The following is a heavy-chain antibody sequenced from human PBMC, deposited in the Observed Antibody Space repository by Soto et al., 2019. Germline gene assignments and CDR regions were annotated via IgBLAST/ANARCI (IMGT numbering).Heavy chain of an antibody. Sequence: SETLSLTCTVSGGSTSSGGYYWSWIRQHPGKGLEWIGYIYYSGSTYYNPSLKSRVTISVDTSKNQFSLKLSSVTAADTALYYCARDRVANWFDHWGQGTPVTVSS. CDR1: GGSTSSGGYY. CDR3: ARDRVANWFDH. D-gene: IGHD2-21*01. J-gene: IGHJ5*02. CDR2: IYYSGST. V-gene: IGHV4-31*03.